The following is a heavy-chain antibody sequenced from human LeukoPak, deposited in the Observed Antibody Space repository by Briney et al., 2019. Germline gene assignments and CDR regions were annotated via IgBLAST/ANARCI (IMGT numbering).Heavy chain of an antibody. V-gene: IGHV1-69*04. CDR1: GGTFSSYA. D-gene: IGHD3-22*01. CDR2: IIPILGVA. J-gene: IGHJ4*02. CDR3: ASSNYYDSSAREDY. Sequence: ASVKVSCKASGGTFSSYAISWVRQAPGQGLEWMGRIIPILGVANYAQKFQGRVTITADKSTSTAYMELSSLRSEDTAVYYCASSNYYDSSAREDYWGQGTLVTVSS.